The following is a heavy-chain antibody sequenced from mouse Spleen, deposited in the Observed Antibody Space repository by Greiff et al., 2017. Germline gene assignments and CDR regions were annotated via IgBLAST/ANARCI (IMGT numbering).Heavy chain of an antibody. CDR1: GFNIKDDY. D-gene: IGHD4-1*01. V-gene: IGHV14-4*01. CDR3: TTTGEGFDY. CDR2: IDPENGDT. Sequence: EVKLQESGAELVRPGASVTLSCTASGFNIKDDYMHWVKQRPEQGLEWIGWIDPENGDTEYASKFQGKATITADTSSNTAYLQLSSLTSEDTAVYYCTTTGEGFDYWGQGTTLTVSS. J-gene: IGHJ2*01.